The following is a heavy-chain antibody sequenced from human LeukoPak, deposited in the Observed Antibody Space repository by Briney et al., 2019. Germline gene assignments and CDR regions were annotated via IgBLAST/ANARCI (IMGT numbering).Heavy chain of an antibody. CDR3: ARDLSITLIRGVTFDY. J-gene: IGHJ4*02. V-gene: IGHV4-59*08. CDR1: GGSISSYY. Sequence: KPSETLSLTCTVSGGSISSYYWSWIRQPPGKGLEWIGYIYYSGSTNYNPSLKSRVTISVDTSKNQFSLKLSSVTAADTAVYYCARDLSITLIRGVTFDYWGQGALVTVSS. D-gene: IGHD3-10*01. CDR2: IYYSGST.